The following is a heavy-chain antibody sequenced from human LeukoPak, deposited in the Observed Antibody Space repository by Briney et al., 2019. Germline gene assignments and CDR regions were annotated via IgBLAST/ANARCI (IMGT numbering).Heavy chain of an antibody. D-gene: IGHD3-10*01. CDR1: GYTFTSYD. V-gene: IGHV1-8*03. CDR3: ARESGLYGSGSRY. J-gene: IGHJ4*02. Sequence: ASVKVSCRASGYTFTSYDINWVRQATGQGLEWMGWMNPNSGNTAYAQKFQGRVTITRNTSISTAYMELSSLRSEDTAVYYCARESGLYGSGSRYWGQGTLVTVSS. CDR2: MNPNSGNT.